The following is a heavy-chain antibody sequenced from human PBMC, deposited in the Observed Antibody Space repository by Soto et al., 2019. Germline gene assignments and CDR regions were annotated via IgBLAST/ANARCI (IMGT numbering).Heavy chain of an antibody. Sequence: GALRLSCAASGFTFSSYAMSWVRQAPGKGLEYVSAISSNGGSTYYADSVKGRFTISRDNSKNTLYLQMSSLRAEDTAVYYCVRRSGWYGAFDIWGQGTMVTVSS. J-gene: IGHJ3*02. D-gene: IGHD6-19*01. CDR3: VRRSGWYGAFDI. CDR1: GFTFSSYA. CDR2: ISSNGGST. V-gene: IGHV3-64D*06.